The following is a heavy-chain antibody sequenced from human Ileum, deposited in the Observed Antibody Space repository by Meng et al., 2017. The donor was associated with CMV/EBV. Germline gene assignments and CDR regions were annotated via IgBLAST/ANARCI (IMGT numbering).Heavy chain of an antibody. D-gene: IGHD3-16*01. J-gene: IGHJ4*02. CDR2: IFHSGAS. CDR3: ADPPAGL. Sequence: QMQLQESGPVLVRPSGTLSLTCVVSGGSLIGTNWWNWVRQPPGGGLEWIGEIFHSGASNYNPSLKSRATISIDNSKNRFSLRLTSVTVADTAVYFCADPPAGLWGQGVLVTVSS. CDR1: GGSLIGTNW. V-gene: IGHV4-4*02.